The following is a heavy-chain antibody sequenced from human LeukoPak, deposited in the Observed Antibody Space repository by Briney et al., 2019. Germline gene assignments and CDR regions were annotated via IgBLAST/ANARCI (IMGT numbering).Heavy chain of an antibody. D-gene: IGHD3-22*01. V-gene: IGHV3-48*04. J-gene: IGHJ4*02. Sequence: GGSLRLSCAASGFTFSRYSMNWVRQAPGKGLEWVSYISSSGTTIYYADSVKGRFTISRDNAKNLLDLQMNSLRAEDTAVYYCARYYYDSSGYYYFDYWGQGTLVTVSS. CDR1: GFTFSRYS. CDR3: ARYYYDSSGYYYFDY. CDR2: ISSSGTTI.